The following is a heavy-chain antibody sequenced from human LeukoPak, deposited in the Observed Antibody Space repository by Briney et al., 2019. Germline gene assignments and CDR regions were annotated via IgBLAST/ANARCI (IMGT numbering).Heavy chain of an antibody. CDR2: ISTFSRYT. Sequence: GGSLRLSCAASGFTLSDHYMSWIRQAPGKGLEWVSYISTFSRYTSYADSVKGRFTISRDNAKNSLYLQMNSLRAEDTAVYYCARGGLSAAGTCDPWGQGTMVSVSS. D-gene: IGHD6-13*01. CDR3: ARGGLSAAGTCDP. J-gene: IGHJ5*02. V-gene: IGHV3-11*06. CDR1: GFTLSDHY.